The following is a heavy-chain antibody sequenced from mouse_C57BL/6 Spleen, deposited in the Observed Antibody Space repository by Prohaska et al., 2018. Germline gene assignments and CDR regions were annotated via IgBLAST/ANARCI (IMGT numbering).Heavy chain of an antibody. CDR3: MRYGNYWYFDV. CDR2: INSDGSAI. Sequence: EVQLLETGGGLVQPGGSRGLSCEGSGFTFSGFWMSWVRQTPGKTLEWIGDINSDGSAINYAPSIKDRFTIFRDNVRSEDTATYFCMRYGNYWYFDVWAQGPRSPSPQ. J-gene: IGHJ1*03. V-gene: IGHV11-2*01. CDR1: GFTFSGFW. D-gene: IGHD2-1*01.